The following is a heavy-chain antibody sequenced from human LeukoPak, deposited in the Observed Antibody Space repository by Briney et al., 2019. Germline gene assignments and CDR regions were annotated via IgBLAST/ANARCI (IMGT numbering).Heavy chain of an antibody. J-gene: IGHJ4*02. Sequence: PSGTLSLTCTVSGYSISSGYYWGWIRQPPGKGLEWIGSIYHSGSTYYNPSLKSRVTISVDTSKNQFSLKLSSVTAADTAVYYCARHRGSSSLFDYWGQGTLVTVSS. CDR2: IYHSGST. V-gene: IGHV4-38-2*02. CDR1: GYSISSGYY. CDR3: ARHRGSSSLFDY. D-gene: IGHD6-6*01.